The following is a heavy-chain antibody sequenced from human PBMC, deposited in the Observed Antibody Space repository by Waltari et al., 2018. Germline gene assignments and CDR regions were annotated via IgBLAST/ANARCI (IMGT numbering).Heavy chain of an antibody. J-gene: IGHJ3*02. V-gene: IGHV3-30*02. Sequence: QVQLVQSGGGVVQPGGSLRLSGPEHDFPFSRHGMPVVRQAPGKGLEGVAFIRYDGSNKYYADSVKGRFTISRDNSKNTLYLQMNSLRAEDTAVYYCAKGDHRVATIFAFDIWGQGTMVTVSS. CDR3: AKGDHRVATIFAFDI. CDR2: IRYDGSNK. CDR1: DFPFSRHG. D-gene: IGHD5-12*01.